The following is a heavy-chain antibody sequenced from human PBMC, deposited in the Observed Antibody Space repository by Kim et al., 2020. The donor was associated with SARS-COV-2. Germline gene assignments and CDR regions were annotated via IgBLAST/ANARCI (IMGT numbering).Heavy chain of an antibody. Sequence: GGSLRLSCATSGVTFSRYAMTWVRQAPGKGLEWVSAVSCGGGRTYYADSVKGRFTISRDQSRDTVSLQMNSLSADDTALYYCAKDLGSDYGDQLGYWGKGALVSVSS. V-gene: IGHV3-23*01. J-gene: IGHJ4*02. CDR1: GVTFSRYA. CDR3: AKDLGSDYGDQLGY. CDR2: VSCGGGRT. D-gene: IGHD4-17*01.